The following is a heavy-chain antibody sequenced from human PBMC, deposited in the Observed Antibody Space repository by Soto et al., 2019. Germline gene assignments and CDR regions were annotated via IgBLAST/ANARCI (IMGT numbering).Heavy chain of an antibody. J-gene: IGHJ4*02. D-gene: IGHD3-16*01. CDR1: GGSFSGYY. CDR2: INHSGST. Sequence: SETLSLTCAVYGGSFSGYYWSWIRQPPGKGLEWIGEINHSGSTNYNPSLKSRVTISVDTSKNQFSLKLSSVTAADTAVYYCARHSRHYGGNSVWGYWGQGTLVTVSS. CDR3: ARHSRHYGGNSVWGY. V-gene: IGHV4-34*01.